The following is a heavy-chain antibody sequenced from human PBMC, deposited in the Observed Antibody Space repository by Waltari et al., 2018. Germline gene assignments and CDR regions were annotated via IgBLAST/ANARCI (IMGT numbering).Heavy chain of an antibody. D-gene: IGHD3-10*01. CDR2: IKQDGSEK. J-gene: IGHJ4*02. V-gene: IGHV3-7*01. CDR3: ARDHQGVQDY. Sequence: EVQLVESGGGLVQPGGSLRLSCSASGFTFSSYWLSWVRQAPGKGVEWVAKIKQDGSEKYYVDYVKGRFTIARDNAMKSLYLQMNSLRAEDTAVYYCARDHQGVQDYWGQGTLVTVSS. CDR1: GFTFSSYW.